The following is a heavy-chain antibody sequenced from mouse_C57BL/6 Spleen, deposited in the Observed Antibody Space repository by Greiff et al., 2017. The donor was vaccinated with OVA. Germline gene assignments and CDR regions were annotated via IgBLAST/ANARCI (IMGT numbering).Heavy chain of an antibody. CDR3: ALGGSYAMDY. Sequence: QVHVKQSGAELVKPGASVKISCKASGYAFSSYWMNWVKQRPGKGLEWIGQIYPGDGDTNYNGKFKGKATLTADKSSSTAYMQLSSLTSEDSAVYFCALGGSYAMDYWGQGTSVTVSS. J-gene: IGHJ4*01. V-gene: IGHV1-80*01. CDR2: IYPGDGDT. CDR1: GYAFSSYW. D-gene: IGHD3-1*01.